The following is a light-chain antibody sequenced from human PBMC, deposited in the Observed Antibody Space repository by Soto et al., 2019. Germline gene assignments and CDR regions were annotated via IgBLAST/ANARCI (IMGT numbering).Light chain of an antibody. CDR2: EVS. V-gene: IGLV2-23*02. J-gene: IGLJ1*01. Sequence: QSVLTQPASVSGSPGQSITISCTGTSSDVGSYNLVSWYQQHPGKAPKLMIYEVSKRPSGVSNRFSGSKSGNTASLTISGLXAEDEADYYCCSYAGSRVFGTGTKVTGL. CDR3: CSYAGSRV. CDR1: SSDVGSYNL.